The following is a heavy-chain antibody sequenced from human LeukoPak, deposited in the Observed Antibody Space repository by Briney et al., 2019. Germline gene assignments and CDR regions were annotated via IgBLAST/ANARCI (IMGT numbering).Heavy chain of an antibody. V-gene: IGHV1-8*03. D-gene: IGHD2-2*01. CDR3: ARGVDVVVVPAAFDAFDI. Sequence: ASVKVSCKASGYTFTSYAMHWVRQAPGQRLEWMGWMNPNSGNTGYAQKFQGRVTITADESTSTAYMELSSLRSEDTAVYYCARGVDVVVVPAAFDAFDIWGQGTMVTVSS. J-gene: IGHJ3*02. CDR1: GYTFTSYA. CDR2: MNPNSGNT.